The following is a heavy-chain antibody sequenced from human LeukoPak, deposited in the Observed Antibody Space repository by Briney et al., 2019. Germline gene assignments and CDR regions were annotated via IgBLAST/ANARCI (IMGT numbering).Heavy chain of an antibody. CDR1: GYTFTSYA. V-gene: IGHV1-3*01. CDR2: INAGNGNT. Sequence: ASVKVSCKASGYTFTSYAMHWVRQAPGQRLEWMGWINAGNGNTKYSQKFQGRVTITRDTSASTAYMELSSLRSEDTAVYYCARDIIAAAGRPPGCWGQGTLVTVSS. D-gene: IGHD6-13*01. CDR3: ARDIIAAAGRPPGC. J-gene: IGHJ4*02.